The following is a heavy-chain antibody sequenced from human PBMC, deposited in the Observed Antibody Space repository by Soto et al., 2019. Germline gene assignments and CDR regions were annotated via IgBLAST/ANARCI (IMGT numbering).Heavy chain of an antibody. CDR2: IIPRFGTG. D-gene: IGHD5-18*01. V-gene: IGHV1-69*12. CDR1: GGTFSRFA. CDR3: ASGYNYGYVHEA. Sequence: QVQLVQSGAEVKKPGSSAKVSCKASGGTFSRFAISWVRQAPGQGLEWVGGIIPRFGTGNYAQKFQGRVTITADESTTTAYMELSTLRPEDTAIYYCASGYNYGYVHEAWGQGTLVTVSS. J-gene: IGHJ5*02.